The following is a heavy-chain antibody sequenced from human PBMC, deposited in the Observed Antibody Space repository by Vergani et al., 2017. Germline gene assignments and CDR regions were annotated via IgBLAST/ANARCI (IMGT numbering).Heavy chain of an antibody. CDR3: ARDPRGYGGDPEDYYYGMDV. CDR1: GGTFSSYA. V-gene: IGHV1-69*13. Sequence: QVQLVQSGAEVKKPGSSVKVSCKASGGTFSSYAISWVRQAPGQGLEWMGRIIPIFGTANYAQKFQGRLTITADTSTSTAYMELTSLRSQDTAVYYCARDPRGYGGDPEDYYYGMDVWGQ. J-gene: IGHJ6*02. D-gene: IGHD2-21*02. CDR2: IIPIFGTA.